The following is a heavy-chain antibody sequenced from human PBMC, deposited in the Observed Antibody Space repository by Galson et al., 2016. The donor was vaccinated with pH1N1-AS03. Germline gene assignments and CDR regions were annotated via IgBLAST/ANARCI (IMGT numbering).Heavy chain of an antibody. V-gene: IGHV4-59*01. CDR3: ARVRSEWLGVNSSWYGIDS. Sequence: ETLSLTCTVSAGSISTYYWTWIRQPPGRGLEWIGYIYFSGRTNCSPSLKSRANISLDRSRNQFSLNLNSVTAADTAVYYCARVRSEWLGVNSSWYGIDSWGQGTPGTVPS. CDR1: AGSISTYY. CDR2: IYFSGRT. D-gene: IGHD2-2*01. J-gene: IGHJ4*02.